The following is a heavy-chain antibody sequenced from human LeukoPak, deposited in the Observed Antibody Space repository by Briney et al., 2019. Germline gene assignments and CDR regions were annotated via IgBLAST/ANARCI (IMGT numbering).Heavy chain of an antibody. Sequence: GASVKVSCKASGYTFTSYAIGWVRQAPGQGLEWMGWISAYNGNTNYAQKFQGRVTMTTDTSTSTAYMELRSLRSDDTAVFYCARGHYYDNSGYYVPLDFWGQGTLVTVSS. CDR2: ISAYNGNT. CDR1: GYTFTSYA. V-gene: IGHV1-18*01. CDR3: ARGHYYDNSGYYVPLDF. J-gene: IGHJ4*02. D-gene: IGHD3-22*01.